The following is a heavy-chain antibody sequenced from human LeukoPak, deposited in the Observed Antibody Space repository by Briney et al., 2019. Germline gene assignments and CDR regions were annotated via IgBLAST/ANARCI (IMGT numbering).Heavy chain of an antibody. CDR3: ARDGRIAAAATGY. Sequence: GRSLRLSCAASGFTFSSYGMHWVRQAPGKGLEWVAVISYDGSNKYYADSVKGRFTISRDNSKNTLYLQMNSLRAEDTAVYYCARDGRIAAAATGYWGQGTLVTVSS. CDR2: ISYDGSNK. J-gene: IGHJ4*02. D-gene: IGHD6-13*01. CDR1: GFTFSSYG. V-gene: IGHV3-30*03.